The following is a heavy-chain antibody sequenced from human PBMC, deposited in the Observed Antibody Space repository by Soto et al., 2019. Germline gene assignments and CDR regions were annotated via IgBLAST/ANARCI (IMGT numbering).Heavy chain of an antibody. CDR3: ARDSFGYYDILTGYYDAY. V-gene: IGHV3-11*01. J-gene: IGHJ4*02. CDR2: ISSSGSTI. D-gene: IGHD3-9*01. Sequence: PGGSLRLSCAASGFTFSDYYMSWIRQAPGKGLEWVSYISSSGSTIYYADSVKGRFTISRDNAKNSLYLQMNSLRAEDTAVYYCARDSFGYYDILTGYYDAYWGQGTLVTVSS. CDR1: GFTFSDYY.